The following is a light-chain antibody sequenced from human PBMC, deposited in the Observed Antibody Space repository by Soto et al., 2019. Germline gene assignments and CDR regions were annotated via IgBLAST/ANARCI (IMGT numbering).Light chain of an antibody. CDR1: SSDVGGFNY. V-gene: IGLV2-11*01. CDR2: DVS. J-gene: IGLJ1*01. CDR3: CSYAGGYTHYV. Sequence: QSALTQPPSVSGSPGQSVTISCTGTSSDVGGFNYVSWYQHHPGKAPELMIYDVSKRPSGVPDRFSGSKSGNTASLTIPGLQAEDEADYYCCSYAGGYTHYVFATGTKVTVL.